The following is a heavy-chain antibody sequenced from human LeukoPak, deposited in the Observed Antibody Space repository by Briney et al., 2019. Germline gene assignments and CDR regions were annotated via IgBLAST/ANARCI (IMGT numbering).Heavy chain of an antibody. J-gene: IGHJ4*02. CDR1: GGSISSGSYY. CDR2: IYYSGST. CDR3: AGYYYDSSVYPH. D-gene: IGHD3-22*01. V-gene: IGHV4-39*01. Sequence: SQTLSLTCTVSGGSISSGSYYWGWIRQPPGKGLEWIGSIYYSGSTYYNPSLKSRVTISVDTSKNQFSLKLSSVTAADTAVYYWAGYYYDSSVYPHGGQEPRVTVPS.